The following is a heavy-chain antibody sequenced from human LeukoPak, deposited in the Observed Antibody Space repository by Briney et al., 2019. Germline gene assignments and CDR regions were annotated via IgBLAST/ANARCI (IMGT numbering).Heavy chain of an antibody. Sequence: GASVKVSCKASGYTFTSYYMHWVRQAPGQGLEWMGIINPSGGSTSYAQKFQGRVTMTRDMSTSTVYMELSSLRSEDTAVYYCARATYYYDSSGYYENHDAFDIWGQGTMVTVSS. CDR3: ARATYYYDSSGYYENHDAFDI. V-gene: IGHV1-46*01. CDR1: GYTFTSYY. J-gene: IGHJ3*02. D-gene: IGHD3-22*01. CDR2: INPSGGST.